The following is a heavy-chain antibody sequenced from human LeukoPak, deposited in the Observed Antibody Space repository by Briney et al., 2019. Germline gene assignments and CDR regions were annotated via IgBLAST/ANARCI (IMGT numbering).Heavy chain of an antibody. J-gene: IGHJ3*02. D-gene: IGHD3-3*01. CDR3: AKDAVYYDFWSGYRLSDAFDI. CDR2: ISYDGSNK. CDR1: GFTFSSYG. Sequence: QPGGSLRLSCAASGFTFSSYGMHWVRQAPGKGLEWVAVISYDGSNKYYADSVRGRFTISRDNSKNTLYLQLNSLRAEDTAVYYCAKDAVYYDFWSGYRLSDAFDIWGQGTMVTVSS. V-gene: IGHV3-30*18.